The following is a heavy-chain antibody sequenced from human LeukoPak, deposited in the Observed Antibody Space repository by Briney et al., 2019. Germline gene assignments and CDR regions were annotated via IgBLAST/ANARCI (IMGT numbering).Heavy chain of an antibody. D-gene: IGHD4-17*01. V-gene: IGHV3-74*01. CDR2: VNGDGSST. CDR1: GLTFSSFW. Sequence: GGSLRLSCAASGLTFSSFWMHWVRQAPGKGLVWVSRVNGDGSSTTYADSVKGRFTISRDSAKNTVYLQMNSLRAEDTAVYYCARPQHGDLYAFDIWGHGTMVTVSS. CDR3: ARPQHGDLYAFDI. J-gene: IGHJ3*02.